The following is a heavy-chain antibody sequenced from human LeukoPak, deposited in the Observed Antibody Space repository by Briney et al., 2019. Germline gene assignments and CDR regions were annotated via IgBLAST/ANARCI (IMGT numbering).Heavy chain of an antibody. J-gene: IGHJ4*02. V-gene: IGHV1-69*04. CDR1: LGTLSNYV. D-gene: IGHD2-8*01. CDR3: AREEWGIRPLYYFYY. Sequence: ASVTVSFQASLGTLSNYVLSWLRQPSGQGLEWMGRITTILVMATLAQKFQGRVMSTADQSTSTAYMELSSLRSEDTAVYYCAREEWGIRPLYYFYYWGQGTLVTVSS. CDR2: ITTILVMA.